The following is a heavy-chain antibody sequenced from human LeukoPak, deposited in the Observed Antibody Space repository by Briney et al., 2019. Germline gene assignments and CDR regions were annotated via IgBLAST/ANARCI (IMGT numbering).Heavy chain of an antibody. CDR3: ARVDTAMDRPFDY. J-gene: IGHJ4*02. D-gene: IGHD5-18*01. V-gene: IGHV3-23*01. Sequence: GGSLRLSCAASGFTFRSYAMSWVRQAPGKGLEWVSGISDSGGSTYYADSVKGRFTISRDNAKNTLYLQMNSLRAEDTAVYYCARVDTAMDRPFDYWGQGTLVTVSS. CDR1: GFTFRSYA. CDR2: ISDSGGST.